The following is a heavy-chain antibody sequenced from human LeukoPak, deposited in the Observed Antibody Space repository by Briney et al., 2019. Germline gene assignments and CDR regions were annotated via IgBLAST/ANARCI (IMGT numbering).Heavy chain of an antibody. CDR2: ISAYNGNT. J-gene: IGHJ6*03. CDR3: ARVVMKAFYYYYMDV. V-gene: IGHV1-18*01. D-gene: IGHD2-21*01. Sequence: ASVKVSCKASGYTFTSYGISWVRQAPGQGLEWMGWISAYNGNTNYAQKLQGRVTMTTDTSTSTAYMELSRLRSEDTAVYFCARVVMKAFYYYYMDVWGKGTTIIISS. CDR1: GYTFTSYG.